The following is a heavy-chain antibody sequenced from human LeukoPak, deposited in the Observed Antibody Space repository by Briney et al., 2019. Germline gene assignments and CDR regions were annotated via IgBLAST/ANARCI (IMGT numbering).Heavy chain of an antibody. CDR3: AREADGSGFDGVDV. CDR2: IDTAGNT. V-gene: IGHV3-13*01. D-gene: IGHD3-10*01. CDR1: GFTVSRYD. J-gene: IGHJ6*02. Sequence: GGSLRLSCVVSGFTVSRYDMHWVRHVPGKGLEWVSGIDTAGNTYYPGSVKGRFTISREDARNSLYLQLDSLTAGDTGVYHCAREADGSGFDGVDVWGQGIMVTVSS.